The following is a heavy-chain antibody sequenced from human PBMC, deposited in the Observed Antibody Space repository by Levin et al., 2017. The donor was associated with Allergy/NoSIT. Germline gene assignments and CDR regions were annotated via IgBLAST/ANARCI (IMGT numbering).Heavy chain of an antibody. Sequence: PTGGSLRLSCAASGFTFSSYAMHWVRQAPGKGLEWVALISYDGSNKFCADSVKGRFTISRDNSKNTLFLQMNSLRAEDTAVYYCARDSCSGCPIGRGNWFDPWGQGTLVTVSS. CDR3: ARDSCSGCPIGRGNWFDP. J-gene: IGHJ5*02. V-gene: IGHV3-30-3*01. CDR2: ISYDGSNK. D-gene: IGHD6-19*01. CDR1: GFTFSSYA.